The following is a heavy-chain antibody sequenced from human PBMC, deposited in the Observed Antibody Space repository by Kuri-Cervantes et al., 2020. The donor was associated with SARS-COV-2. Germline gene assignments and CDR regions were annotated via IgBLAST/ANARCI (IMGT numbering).Heavy chain of an antibody. CDR1: GGSISSSSYY. D-gene: IGHD3-3*01. Sequence: GSLRLSCTVSGGSISSSSYYWGWIRQPPGKGLEWIGSIYYSGSTYYNPSLKSRVTISVDTSKNQFSLKLSSVTAADMAVYYCARQMVSSITIFGVVITRNWFDPWGQGTLVTVSS. J-gene: IGHJ5*02. CDR2: IYYSGST. V-gene: IGHV4-39*01. CDR3: ARQMVSSITIFGVVITRNWFDP.